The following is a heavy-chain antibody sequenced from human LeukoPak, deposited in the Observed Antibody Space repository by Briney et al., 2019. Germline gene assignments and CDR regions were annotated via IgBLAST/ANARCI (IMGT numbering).Heavy chain of an antibody. CDR2: IYYSGST. CDR3: ARDKGGGYSDY. CDR1: GDSISSYY. D-gene: IGHD3-16*01. J-gene: IGHJ4*02. V-gene: IGHV4-59*01. Sequence: SETLSLTCTVSGDSISSYYWSWIRRPPGKGLEWIGYIYYSGSTNYNPSLKSRVTISVDTSKNQFSLKLNSVTAADTAVYYCARDKGGGYSDYWGQGTLVTVSS.